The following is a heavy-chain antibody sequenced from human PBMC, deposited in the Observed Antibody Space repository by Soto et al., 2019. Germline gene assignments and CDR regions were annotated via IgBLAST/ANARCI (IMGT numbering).Heavy chain of an antibody. CDR1: GFTFSSYW. Sequence: WSLSLSSAASGFTFSSYWMSWVRQPPGTGLDGGDNIKQEGREKYYVESVKGRFTISRDNAKNLLYLQMNSLRAEDTAVYYCATEGYYDSLTGYYTLRYWGQGTLVTVSS. J-gene: IGHJ4*02. V-gene: IGHV3-7*03. D-gene: IGHD3-9*01. CDR3: ATEGYYDSLTGYYTLRY. CDR2: IKQEGREK.